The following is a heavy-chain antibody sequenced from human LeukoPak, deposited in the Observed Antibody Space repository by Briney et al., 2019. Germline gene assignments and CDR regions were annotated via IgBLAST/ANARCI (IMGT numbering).Heavy chain of an antibody. D-gene: IGHD3-9*01. V-gene: IGHV3-21*01. Sequence: PGGSLRLSCAASGFTFSSYSMNWVRQAPGKGLEWVSSISSSSSYIYYADSVKGRFTISRDNAKNSLYLQMNSLRAEDTAVYYCARGTPYYDILTSYYYYYYMDVWGKGTTVTVSS. CDR3: ARGTPYYDILTSYYYYYYMDV. CDR2: ISSSSSYI. J-gene: IGHJ6*03. CDR1: GFTFSSYS.